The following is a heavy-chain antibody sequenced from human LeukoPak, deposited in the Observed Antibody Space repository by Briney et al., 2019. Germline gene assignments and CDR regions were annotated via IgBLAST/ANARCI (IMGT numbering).Heavy chain of an antibody. CDR3: ARSVTEPLFDY. Sequence: SQTLSLTCTVSGGSISSGGYYWSWIRQHPGKGLEWIGYIYYSGGTYYNPSLKSRVTISVDTSKNQFSLKLSSVTAADTAVYYCARSVTEPLFDYWGQGTLVTVSS. CDR2: IYYSGGT. D-gene: IGHD2-21*02. J-gene: IGHJ4*02. CDR1: GGSISSGGYY. V-gene: IGHV4-31*03.